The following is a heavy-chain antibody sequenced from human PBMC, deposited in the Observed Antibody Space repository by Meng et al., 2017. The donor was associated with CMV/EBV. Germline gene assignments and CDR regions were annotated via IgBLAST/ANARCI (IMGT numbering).Heavy chain of an antibody. CDR2: ISSSSSYI. V-gene: IGHV3-21*01. CDR1: GFTFSSYS. J-gene: IGHJ4*02. Sequence: GESLKISCAASGFTFSSYSMNWVRQAPGKGLEWVSSISSSSSYIYYADSVKGRFTISRDNAKNSLYLQMNSLRAEDTAVYYCARAGGCSSTSCPPASVNWGQGTLVTVSS. CDR3: ARAGGCSSTSCPPASVN. D-gene: IGHD2-2*01.